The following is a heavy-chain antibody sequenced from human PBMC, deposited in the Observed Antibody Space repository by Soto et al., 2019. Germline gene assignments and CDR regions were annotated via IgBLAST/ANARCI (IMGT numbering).Heavy chain of an antibody. Sequence: QVQLVQSGAEVKKPGSSVKVSCKASGGTFSSYAISWVRQAPGQGLEWMGGIIPIFGTANYAQKFQGRVTITADESTSTAYMELSSLPYEDTAVYYWAPPRSRTVSSLGGMAVWGQGTTVSVS. CDR1: GGTFSSYA. CDR3: APPRSRTVSSLGGMAV. J-gene: IGHJ6*02. D-gene: IGHD4-17*01. V-gene: IGHV1-69*12. CDR2: IIPIFGTA.